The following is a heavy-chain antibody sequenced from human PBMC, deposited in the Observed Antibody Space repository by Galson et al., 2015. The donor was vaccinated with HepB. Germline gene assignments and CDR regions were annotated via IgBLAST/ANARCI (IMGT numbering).Heavy chain of an antibody. CDR2: VYSGGST. Sequence: SLRLSCAASGFTVSSNYMTWVRQAPGKGLEWVSVVYSGGSTYYADSVKGRFTIFRDNSKNTLYLQMNSLRAEDTAVYYCARDATSYSDTSGYRVGAFDIWGQGTMVTVSS. CDR1: GFTVSSNY. J-gene: IGHJ3*02. D-gene: IGHD3-22*01. CDR3: ARDATSYSDTSGYRVGAFDI. V-gene: IGHV3-66*01.